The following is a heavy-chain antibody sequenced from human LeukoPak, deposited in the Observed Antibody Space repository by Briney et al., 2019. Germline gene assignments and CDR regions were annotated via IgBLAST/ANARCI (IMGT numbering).Heavy chain of an antibody. J-gene: IGHJ4*02. CDR1: GFTFSSYS. Sequence: GGSLRLACAASGFTFSSYSMNWVRQAPGKGLEWVSSISSSNTYIYYAESVKGRFTISRDNAKNSLYLQMNSLRVEDTAVYYCARDPLGRAADYWGQGSLVTVSS. CDR2: ISSSNTYI. D-gene: IGHD7-27*01. V-gene: IGHV3-21*01. CDR3: ARDPLGRAADY.